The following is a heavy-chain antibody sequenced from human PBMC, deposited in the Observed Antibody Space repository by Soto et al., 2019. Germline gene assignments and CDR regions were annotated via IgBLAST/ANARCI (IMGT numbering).Heavy chain of an antibody. CDR3: ARDQLEGNWFDP. D-gene: IGHD1-1*01. CDR1: GGSISSGGYS. V-gene: IGHV4-30-2*01. Sequence: QLQLQESGSGLVRPSQTLSLTCAVSGGSISSGGYSWNWIRQPPGKGLEWIGYSYHSGSTLYNPYLKSRVTISVDKSQHQFSLKLSSVTAADTAVYYCARDQLEGNWFDPWGQGTLVTVSS. CDR2: SYHSGST. J-gene: IGHJ5*02.